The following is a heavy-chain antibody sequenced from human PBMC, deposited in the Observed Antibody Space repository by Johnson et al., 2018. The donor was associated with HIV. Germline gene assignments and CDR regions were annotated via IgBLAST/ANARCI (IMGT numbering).Heavy chain of an antibody. CDR2: ISHDGSNK. V-gene: IGHV3-30*19. J-gene: IGHJ3*02. CDR3: ASLVGDTYLNAFDI. CDR1: GFTFSSYG. D-gene: IGHD1-26*01. Sequence: QVQLVESGGGVVQPGGSLRLSCAASGFTFSSYGMHWVRQAPGKGLEWVAVISHDGSNKYYADSVKGRFTISIDNSKNTLYLQMNSLRAEDTAVYYCASLVGDTYLNAFDIWGQGTMVTVSS.